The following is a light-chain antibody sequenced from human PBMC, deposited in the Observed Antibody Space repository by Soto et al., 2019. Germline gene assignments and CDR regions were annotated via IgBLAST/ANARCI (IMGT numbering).Light chain of an antibody. CDR3: QQRSNWT. CDR1: QSVSSY. J-gene: IGKJ1*01. CDR2: DAS. Sequence: EIVLTQSPATLSLSPGERATLSCRASQSVSSYLAWYQQKPGQAPRLLIYDASNRATGIPARFSGSGSGTDFTLTISSPEPEDFAVYYCQQRSNWTFGQGTKVDIK. V-gene: IGKV3-11*01.